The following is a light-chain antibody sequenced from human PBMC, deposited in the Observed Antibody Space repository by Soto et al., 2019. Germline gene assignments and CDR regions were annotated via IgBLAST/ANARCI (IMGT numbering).Light chain of an antibody. V-gene: IGKV3-11*01. CDR3: QQRSNWPRFT. CDR2: DAS. J-gene: IGKJ3*01. Sequence: EIVLTQSPATLSLSPGERATLSCRASQSVSNYLAWYQQKPGQAPRLLIYDASNRATGIPARFSGSGSGTDFTLTISSLEPEDFAVYYCQQRSNWPRFTFGPGTKVDVK. CDR1: QSVSNY.